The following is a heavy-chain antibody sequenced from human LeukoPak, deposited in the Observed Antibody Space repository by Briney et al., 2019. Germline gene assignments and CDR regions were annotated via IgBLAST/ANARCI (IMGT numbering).Heavy chain of an antibody. Sequence: SETLSLTCTVSGGSISSYYWSWIRQPPGKGLEWIGYIYYSGSTNYNPSLKSRVTISVDTSKNQFSLKLSSVTAADTAVYYCARGFRKRWLQLRAFDIWGQGTMVTVSS. D-gene: IGHD5-24*01. J-gene: IGHJ3*02. CDR3: ARGFRKRWLQLRAFDI. V-gene: IGHV4-59*12. CDR1: GGSISSYY. CDR2: IYYSGST.